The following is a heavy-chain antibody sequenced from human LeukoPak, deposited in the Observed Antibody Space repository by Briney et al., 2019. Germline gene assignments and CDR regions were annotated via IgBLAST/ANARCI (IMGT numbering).Heavy chain of an antibody. Sequence: QPGGSLRLSCAASGFTFSSYTMNWVRQAPGKGLEWVSFISTTGSTIHYGDSVRGRFTISRDNAKNSLSLQMNSLRDEDTAVYYCARGCIGGSCWSRNWFDPWGQGTLVTVSS. V-gene: IGHV3-48*02. CDR1: GFTFSSYT. CDR3: ARGCIGGSCWSRNWFDP. J-gene: IGHJ5*02. CDR2: ISTTGSTI. D-gene: IGHD2-15*01.